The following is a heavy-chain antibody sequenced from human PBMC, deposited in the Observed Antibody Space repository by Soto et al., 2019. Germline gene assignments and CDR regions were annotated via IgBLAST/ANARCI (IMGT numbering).Heavy chain of an antibody. CDR1: GFTLSNYW. D-gene: IGHD4-17*01. V-gene: IGHV3-7*03. Sequence: GCLGVSCAASGFTLSNYWMSWVRQAPGKGLEWVAKINQGGSEKWSADSVKGRFTISRDNAKNSLYLQLNSLGAEETAVYYCVKDDGDYSFDYWGQGTLVTVSS. CDR3: VKDDGDYSFDY. CDR2: INQGGSEK. J-gene: IGHJ4*02.